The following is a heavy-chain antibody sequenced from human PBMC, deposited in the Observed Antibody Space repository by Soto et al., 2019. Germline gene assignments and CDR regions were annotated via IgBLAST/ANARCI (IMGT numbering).Heavy chain of an antibody. J-gene: IGHJ5*02. Sequence: QGQLVESGGGVVQPGKSLRVSCAASGFTFTRHGMHWVRQAPGKGLEWVSVIAYDGSSKEYADSVKGRFTVSRDNSKNTLYLQMNSLRGEDTALYFCARELRANLDYFADYEWFDPWGQGIPVTVSS. CDR3: ARELRANLDYFADYEWFDP. D-gene: IGHD3-16*01. CDR1: GFTFTRHG. V-gene: IGHV3-30*03. CDR2: IAYDGSSK.